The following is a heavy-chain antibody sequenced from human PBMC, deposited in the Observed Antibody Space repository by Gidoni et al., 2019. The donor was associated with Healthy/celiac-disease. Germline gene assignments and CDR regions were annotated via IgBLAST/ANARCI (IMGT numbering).Heavy chain of an antibody. J-gene: IGHJ5*02. Sequence: EVQLVESGGGLVKPGGSLRPHGAASGFTFSSYGRNWVRQAPGKGLEWVSSSSSSSSYIYYADSVKGRVTISRDNAKNSLYLQMNSLRAEDTAVYYCASDLIPTQENNWFDPWGQGTLVTVSS. CDR1: GFTFSSYG. V-gene: IGHV3-21*01. CDR3: ASDLIPTQENNWFDP. CDR2: SSSSSSYI. D-gene: IGHD2-2*01.